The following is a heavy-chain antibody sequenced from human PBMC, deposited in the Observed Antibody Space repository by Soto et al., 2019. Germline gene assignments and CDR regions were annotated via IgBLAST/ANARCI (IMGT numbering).Heavy chain of an antibody. J-gene: IGHJ6*02. Sequence: QVQLVESGGGVVQPGRSLRLSCAASGFTFSSYGMHWVRQAPGKGLEWVAVIWYDGSNKYYADSVKDRFTISRDNSKNTLYLQMNSLRADDTSVYYCARAPQGRRGWYVYDYGMDVWGQGTTVTVSS. CDR2: IWYDGSNK. V-gene: IGHV3-33*01. D-gene: IGHD6-19*01. CDR1: GFTFSSYG. CDR3: ARAPQGRRGWYVYDYGMDV.